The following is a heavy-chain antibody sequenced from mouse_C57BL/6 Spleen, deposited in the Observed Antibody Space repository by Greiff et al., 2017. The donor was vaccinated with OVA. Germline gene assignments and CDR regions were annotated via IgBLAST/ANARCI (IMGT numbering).Heavy chain of an antibody. V-gene: IGHV3-6*01. J-gene: IGHJ2*01. Sequence: EVKLVESGPGLVKPSQSLSLTCSVTGYSITSGYYWNWIRQFPGNKLEWMGYISYDGSNNYNPSLKNRISITRDTSKNQFFLKLNSVTTEDTATYYCARETTVVVFDYWGQGTTLTVSS. CDR3: ARETTVVVFDY. CDR2: ISYDGSN. D-gene: IGHD1-1*01. CDR1: GYSITSGYY.